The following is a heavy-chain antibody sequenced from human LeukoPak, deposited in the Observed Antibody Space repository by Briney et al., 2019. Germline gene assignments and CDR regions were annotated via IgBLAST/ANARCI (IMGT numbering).Heavy chain of an antibody. CDR1: GYTFTSYY. CDR2: INPSGGST. J-gene: IGHJ6*02. V-gene: IGHV1-46*01. CDR3: ARELAAPSHYYGMDV. Sequence: ASVKVSCKASGYTFTSYYMHWARQAPGQGLEWMGIINPSGGSTSYAQKFQGRVTMTRDTSTSTVYMELSSLRSEDTAVYYCARELAAPSHYYGMDVWGQGTTVTVSS. D-gene: IGHD1-1*01.